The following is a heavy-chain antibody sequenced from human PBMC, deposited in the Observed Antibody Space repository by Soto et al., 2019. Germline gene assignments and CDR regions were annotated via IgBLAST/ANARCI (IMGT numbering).Heavy chain of an antibody. CDR2: IYYSGST. Sequence: SETLSLTCTVSGGSISSYYWSWIRQPPGKGLEWIGYIYYSGSTNYNPSLKSRVTISVDTSKNQFSLKLSSVTAADTAVYYCARRSSDKRGSTEGGPLPYYFDYWGQGTLVTVSS. D-gene: IGHD3-10*01. CDR3: ARRSSDKRGSTEGGPLPYYFDY. V-gene: IGHV4-59*01. CDR1: GGSISSYY. J-gene: IGHJ4*02.